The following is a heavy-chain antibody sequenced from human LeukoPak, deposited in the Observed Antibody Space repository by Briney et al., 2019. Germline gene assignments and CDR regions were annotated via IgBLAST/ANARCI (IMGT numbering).Heavy chain of an antibody. CDR3: TRDRSRAEDD. Sequence: GGSLRLSFAAPEFTFSGHWLSWVRQAPGKGLEWVANINQGGSDKYYVDSVKGRFTISRDNANNLLYLQMNSLRGEDTAVYYCTRDRSRAEDDWGQGTLVTVSS. D-gene: IGHD1-14*01. J-gene: IGHJ4*02. CDR1: EFTFSGHW. CDR2: INQGGSDK. V-gene: IGHV3-7*01.